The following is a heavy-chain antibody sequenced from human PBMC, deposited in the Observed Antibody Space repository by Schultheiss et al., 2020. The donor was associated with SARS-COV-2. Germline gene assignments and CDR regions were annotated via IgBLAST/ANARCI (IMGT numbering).Heavy chain of an antibody. Sequence: GESLKISCAASGFTFSSYEMNWVRQAPGKGLEWVSYISSSGSTIYYADSVKGRFTISRDNAKNSLYLQMNSLRAEDTAVYYCAKGTPMIVVALFDYWGQGTVVTVAS. V-gene: IGHV3-48*03. J-gene: IGHJ4*02. CDR1: GFTFSSYE. CDR2: ISSSGSTI. D-gene: IGHD3-22*01. CDR3: AKGTPMIVVALFDY.